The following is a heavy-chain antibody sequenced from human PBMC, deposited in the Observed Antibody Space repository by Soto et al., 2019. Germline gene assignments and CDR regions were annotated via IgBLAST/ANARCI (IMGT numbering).Heavy chain of an antibody. V-gene: IGHV3-66*01. D-gene: IGHD3-10*01. CDR1: GFTVSSNY. J-gene: IGHJ4*02. Sequence: EVQLVESGGGLVQPGGSLRLSCAASGFTVSSNYMSWVRQAPGKGLEWVSVIYSGGSTYYADSVKGRFTISRDNSKNTLYLQMNSLRAEDTAVYYCASSPTLDPMVYWGQGTLVTVSS. CDR2: IYSGGST. CDR3: ASSPTLDPMVY.